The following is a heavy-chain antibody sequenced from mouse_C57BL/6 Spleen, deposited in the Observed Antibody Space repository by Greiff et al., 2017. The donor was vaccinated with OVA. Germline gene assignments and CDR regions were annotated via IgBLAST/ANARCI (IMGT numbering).Heavy chain of an antibody. V-gene: IGHV5-4*03. D-gene: IGHD4-1*01. CDR2: ISDGGSYT. CDR3: ARRPSNWDYFDY. CDR1: GFTFSSYA. J-gene: IGHJ2*01. Sequence: DVKLVESGGGLVKPGGSLKLSCAASGFTFSSYAMSWVRQTPEKRLEWVATISDGGSYTYYPDNVKGRFTISRDNAKNNLYLQMSHLKSEDTAMYDCARRPSNWDYFDYWGQGTTLTVSS.